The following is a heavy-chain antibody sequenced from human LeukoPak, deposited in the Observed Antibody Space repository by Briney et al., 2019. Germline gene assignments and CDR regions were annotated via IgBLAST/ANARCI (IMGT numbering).Heavy chain of an antibody. V-gene: IGHV3-74*01. CDR3: ARGGYYNILTGYYYGMDV. CDR2: INSDGSST. J-gene: IGHJ6*02. CDR1: GFTFGSYW. D-gene: IGHD3-9*01. Sequence: PGGSLRLSCAASGFTFGSYWMHWVRQAPGKGLVWVSRINSDGSSTSYADSVKGRFTISRDNAKNTLYLQMNSLRAEDTAVYYCARGGYYNILTGYYYGMDVWGQGTTVTVSS.